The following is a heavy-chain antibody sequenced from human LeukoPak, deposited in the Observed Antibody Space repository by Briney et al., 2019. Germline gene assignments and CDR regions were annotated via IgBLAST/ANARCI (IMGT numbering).Heavy chain of an antibody. J-gene: IGHJ4*02. CDR3: ARQKLGFDY. Sequence: PSETLSLTCTVSGGPISSSSYYWGWIRQPPGKGLEWIGSIYYSGSTYYNPSLKSRVTISVDTSKNQFSLKLSSVTAADTAVYYCARQKLGFDYWGQGTLVTVSS. V-gene: IGHV4-39*01. CDR2: IYYSGST. D-gene: IGHD7-27*01. CDR1: GGPISSSSYY.